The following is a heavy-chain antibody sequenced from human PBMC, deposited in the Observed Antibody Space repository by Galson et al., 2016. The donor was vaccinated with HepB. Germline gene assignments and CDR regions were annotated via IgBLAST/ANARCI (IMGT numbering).Heavy chain of an antibody. D-gene: IGHD2-8*02. CDR2: VFLGGST. J-gene: IGHJ6*03. CDR1: GLTVRDYH. CDR3: ARTSYRECTGTHCVNFRYYYYFMDV. Sequence: SLRPPCAASGLTVRDYHLTWVRQAPGKGLEGGSVVFLGGSTHYAQPVEGRFTLSTADSKTTLHLQMNSLTAEDTAVYFCARTSYRECTGTHCVNFRYYYYFMDVWGKGTTVTVSS. V-gene: IGHV3-53*01.